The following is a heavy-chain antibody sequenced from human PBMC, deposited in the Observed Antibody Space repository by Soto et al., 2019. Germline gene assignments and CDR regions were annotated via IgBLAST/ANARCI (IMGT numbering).Heavy chain of an antibody. V-gene: IGHV3-30*18. CDR2: ISYDGSNK. Sequence: GGSLRLSCAASGFTFSSYGMHWVRQAPGKGLEWVAVISYDGSNKYYADSVKGRSTISRDNSKNTLYLQMNSLRAEDTAVYYCANGYCSGGSCYFGVYYYYGMDVWGQGTTVTVSS. CDR3: ANGYCSGGSCYFGVYYYYGMDV. J-gene: IGHJ6*02. D-gene: IGHD2-15*01. CDR1: GFTFSSYG.